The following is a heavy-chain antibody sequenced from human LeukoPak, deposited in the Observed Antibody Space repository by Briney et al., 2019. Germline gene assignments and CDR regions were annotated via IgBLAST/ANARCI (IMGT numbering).Heavy chain of an antibody. Sequence: SETLSLTCTVSGGSISSDGYFWSWIRQHPGKGLEWIGYIYYTGSTYYNPSLKSRITISVDTSKNQFSLKLSSVTAADTAVYYCARAPHFDWLPNDYWGQGTLVTVSS. CDR1: GGSISSDGYF. CDR3: ARAPHFDWLPNDY. J-gene: IGHJ4*02. V-gene: IGHV4-31*03. D-gene: IGHD3-9*01. CDR2: IYYTGST.